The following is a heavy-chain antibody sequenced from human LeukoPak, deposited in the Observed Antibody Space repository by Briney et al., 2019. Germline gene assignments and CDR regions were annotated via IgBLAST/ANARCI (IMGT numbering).Heavy chain of an antibody. V-gene: IGHV4-39*07. J-gene: IGHJ5*02. Sequence: KSSETLSLTCTVSGGSISSSSYYWGWIRQPPGKGLEWIGSIYYSGSTYYNPSLKSRVTISVDTSKNQFSLKLSSVTAADTAVYYCAREVGAIAAAPMSNWFDPWGQGTLVTVSS. CDR1: GGSISSSSYY. CDR2: IYYSGST. D-gene: IGHD6-13*01. CDR3: AREVGAIAAAPMSNWFDP.